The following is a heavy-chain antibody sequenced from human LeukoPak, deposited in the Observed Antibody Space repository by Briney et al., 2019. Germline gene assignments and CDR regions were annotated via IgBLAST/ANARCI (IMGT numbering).Heavy chain of an antibody. CDR3: ARSPDILTGEKFDY. Sequence: ASVKVSCKASGYTFTSYGISWVRQAPGQGLEWMGWISGYNGNTNYAQKLQGRVTMTTDTSTSTAYMDLRSLRSDDTAVYYCARSPDILTGEKFDYWGQGTLVTVSS. CDR2: ISGYNGNT. CDR1: GYTFTSYG. V-gene: IGHV1-18*01. D-gene: IGHD3-9*01. J-gene: IGHJ4*02.